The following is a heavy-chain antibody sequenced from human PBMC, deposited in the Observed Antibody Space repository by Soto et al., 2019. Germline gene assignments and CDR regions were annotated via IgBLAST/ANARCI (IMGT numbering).Heavy chain of an antibody. V-gene: IGHV4-59*08. CDR1: SGPDRSHN. CDR2: VYYTGDT. J-gene: IGHJ6*02. D-gene: IGHD4-17*01. Sequence: QVQLQQSGPRLVKPSETLSLTCTVSSGPDRSHNWGWIRQPPGRGLEWIGYVYYTGDTAYNPSLRGRVTISADTSTNDISLTLNSVTDADTAVYYCVRQEIDYLHGLVDVWGQGTTVSVSS. CDR3: VRQEIDYLHGLVDV.